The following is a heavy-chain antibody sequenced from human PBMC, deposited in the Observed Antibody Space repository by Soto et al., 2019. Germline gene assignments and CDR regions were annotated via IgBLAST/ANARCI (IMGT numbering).Heavy chain of an antibody. D-gene: IGHD1-20*01. CDR1: GGTFSGYA. J-gene: IGHJ1*01. Sequence: QAQLMQSGAEVKKPGSSVKVSCMASGGTFSGYAINWVRQAPGQGLEWMGGIIPLLGITDYGQKFQGRITIAADESTGTAYMDLRGLRSEDTAVYYCARDPRSITGTTSSEDFQHWGQGTLVSVSS. CDR2: IIPLLGIT. V-gene: IGHV1-69*01. CDR3: ARDPRSITGTTSSEDFQH.